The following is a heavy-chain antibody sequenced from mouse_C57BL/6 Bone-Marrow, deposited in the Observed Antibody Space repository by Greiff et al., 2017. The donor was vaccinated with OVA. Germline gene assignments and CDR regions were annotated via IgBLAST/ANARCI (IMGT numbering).Heavy chain of an antibody. J-gene: IGHJ1*03. CDR3: AIDELGLRYFDV. V-gene: IGHV5-4*01. Sequence: DVHLVESGGGLVKPGGSLKLSCAASGFTFSSYAMSWVRQTPEKRLEWVATISDGGSYTYYPDNVKGRFTISRDNAKNNLYLQMSHLKTGDTAMYYCAIDELGLRYFDVWGTGTTVTVSS. D-gene: IGHD4-1*01. CDR2: ISDGGSYT. CDR1: GFTFSSYA.